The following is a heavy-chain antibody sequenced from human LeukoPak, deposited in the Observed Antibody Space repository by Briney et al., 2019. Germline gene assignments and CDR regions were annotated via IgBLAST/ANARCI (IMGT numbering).Heavy chain of an antibody. D-gene: IGHD1-26*01. V-gene: IGHV3-74*01. Sequence: GGSLRLSCAASGFXFSSYWMHWVRQAPGKGLVWVSRINSDGSSTSYADSVKGRFTISRDNAKNTLYLQMNSLRAEDTAVYYCARDSGSYVLANWGQGTLVTVSS. CDR2: INSDGSST. J-gene: IGHJ4*02. CDR3: ARDSGSYVLAN. CDR1: GFXFSSYW.